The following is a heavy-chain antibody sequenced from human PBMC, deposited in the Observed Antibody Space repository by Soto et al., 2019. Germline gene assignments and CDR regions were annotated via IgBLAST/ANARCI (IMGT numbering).Heavy chain of an antibody. V-gene: IGHV4-4*02. CDR1: GASISSGSW. Sequence: PSETLSLTCAVSGASISSGSWWSWVRQPPGKGLEWIGEIFHDGSTNYNPSLKSRVTMSVDKSKNHFSLELTSVTAADTAVYYCARVGALSYYYDSSGYYYFDYWGQGTLVTVSS. D-gene: IGHD3-22*01. CDR3: ARVGALSYYYDSSGYYYFDY. J-gene: IGHJ4*02. CDR2: IFHDGST.